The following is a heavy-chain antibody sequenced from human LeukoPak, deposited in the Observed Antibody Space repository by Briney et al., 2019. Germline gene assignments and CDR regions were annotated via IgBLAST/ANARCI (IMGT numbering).Heavy chain of an antibody. V-gene: IGHV3-23*01. J-gene: IGHJ4*02. Sequence: PGVSLRLSCTASGYTFIIYDMIWVRQAPGKGLEWLSPFSGSGGSTYYADSVKGRFTISRDNSKNTLYLQMNSLRAEDTAVYYSAKNYYDSSGYYYFDYWGQGTLVTVSS. D-gene: IGHD3-22*01. CDR1: GYTFIIYD. CDR3: AKNYYDSSGYYYFDY. CDR2: FSGSGGST.